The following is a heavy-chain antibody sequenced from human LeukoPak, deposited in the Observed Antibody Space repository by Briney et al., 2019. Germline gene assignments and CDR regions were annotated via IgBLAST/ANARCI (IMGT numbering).Heavy chain of an antibody. CDR1: GFTFSDHY. CDR3: ARELWFGELLGHYYMDV. J-gene: IGHJ6*03. D-gene: IGHD3-10*01. V-gene: IGHV3-72*01. Sequence: GGSLRLSCAASGFTFSDHYMDWVRQAPGKGLEWVGRTRNKANSYTTEYAASVKGRFTISGDDSKNSLYLQMNSLKTEDTAVYYCARELWFGELLGHYYMDVWGKGTTVTVSS. CDR2: TRNKANSYTT.